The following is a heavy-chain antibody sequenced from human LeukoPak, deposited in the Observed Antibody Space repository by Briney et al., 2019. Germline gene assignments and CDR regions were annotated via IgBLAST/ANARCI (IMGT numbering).Heavy chain of an antibody. CDR1: GFTFDDYA. D-gene: IGHD2-2*01. CDR2: ISWNSGSI. V-gene: IGHV3-9*01. J-gene: IGHJ5*02. CDR3: AKGRDKYQLLSKNWFDP. Sequence: PGGSLRLSCAASGFTFDDYAMHWVRQAPGKGLAWVSGISWNSGSIGYADSVKGRFTISRDNAKNSLYLQMNSLRAEDTALYYCAKGRDKYQLLSKNWFDPWGQGTLVTVSS.